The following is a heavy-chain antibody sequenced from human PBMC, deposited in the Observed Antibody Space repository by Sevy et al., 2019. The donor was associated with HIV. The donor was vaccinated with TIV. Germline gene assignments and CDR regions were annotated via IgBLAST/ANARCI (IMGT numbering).Heavy chain of an antibody. CDR2: IIPIFGTA. D-gene: IGHD2-21*02. CDR3: AGNSCGGDCYHLPPRNWFDP. Sequence: ASVKVSCKASGGTFSSYAISWVRQAPGQGLEWMGGIIPIFGTANYAQKFQGRVTITADKSTSTAYMELSSLRSEDTAVYYCAGNSCGGDCYHLPPRNWFDPWGQGTLVTVSS. J-gene: IGHJ5*02. CDR1: GGTFSSYA. V-gene: IGHV1-69*06.